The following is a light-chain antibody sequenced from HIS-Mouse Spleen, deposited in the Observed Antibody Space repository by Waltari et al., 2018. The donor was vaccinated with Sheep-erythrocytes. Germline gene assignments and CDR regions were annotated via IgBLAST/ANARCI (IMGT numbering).Light chain of an antibody. V-gene: IGLV3-1*01. CDR3: QAWDSSTAWNVV. CDR2: QDR. CDR1: KLGDKY. Sequence: LTQPPSVSVSPGQTASITCSGDKLGDKYACWYQQKPGQSPVLVIYQDRKRTACIPGRVSGSNSGNTATLTISGTQAMDEADYYCQAWDSSTAWNVVFGGGTKLTVL. J-gene: IGLJ2*01.